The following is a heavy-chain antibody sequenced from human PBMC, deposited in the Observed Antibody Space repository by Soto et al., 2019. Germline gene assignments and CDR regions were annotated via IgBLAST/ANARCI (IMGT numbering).Heavy chain of an antibody. D-gene: IGHD6-6*01. CDR2: IYYSGST. J-gene: IGHJ3*02. V-gene: IGHV4-39*01. Sequence: SETLSLTCTVSGGSISSSSYYWGWIRQPPGKGLEWIGSIYYSGSTYYNPSLKSRVTISVDTSKNQFSLKLSSVTAADTAVYYCARHLKGRAKQLVRQGHAFDIWGQRTMVTVSS. CDR3: ARHLKGRAKQLVRQGHAFDI. CDR1: GGSISSSSYY.